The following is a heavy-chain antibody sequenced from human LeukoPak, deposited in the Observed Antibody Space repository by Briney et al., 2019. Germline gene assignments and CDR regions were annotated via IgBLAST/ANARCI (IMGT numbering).Heavy chain of an antibody. CDR1: GFTVSSNY. J-gene: IGHJ4*02. V-gene: IGHV3-66*01. CDR2: IYSGGST. Sequence: GGSLRLSCAASGFTVSSNYMSWVRQAPGKGLEWVSVIYSGGSTYYADSVKGRFTISRDNSKNTLYLQMNSLRAEDTAVYYCARSTAGQAVAEYYFDYWGQGTLVTVSS. CDR3: ARSTAGQAVAEYYFDY. D-gene: IGHD6-19*01.